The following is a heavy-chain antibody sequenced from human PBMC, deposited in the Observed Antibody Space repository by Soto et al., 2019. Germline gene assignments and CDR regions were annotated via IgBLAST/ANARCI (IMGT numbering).Heavy chain of an antibody. CDR1: GGSISSFY. J-gene: IGHJ3*02. CDR2: IYYSGST. Sequence: SETLSLTCTVSGGSISSFYCSWIRQPPGKGLEWIGYIYYSGSTKYNPSLKSRVTMSVDTSKNQFSLKLSSVTAADTAVYYCARHFLVDTAMDDAFDIWGQGTXVTVSS. CDR3: ARHFLVDTAMDDAFDI. D-gene: IGHD5-18*01. V-gene: IGHV4-59*08.